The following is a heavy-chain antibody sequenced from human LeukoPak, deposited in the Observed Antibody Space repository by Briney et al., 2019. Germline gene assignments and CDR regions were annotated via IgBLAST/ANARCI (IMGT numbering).Heavy chain of an antibody. CDR2: LNYNGGNT. V-gene: IGHV3-23*01. D-gene: IGHD5-18*01. J-gene: IGHJ4*02. CDR1: GFILSSCS. Sequence: GGSLRLSCAASGFILSSCSLNWARQAPGKGLEWVSALNYNGGNTYYADSVKGRFTISRDNSKNMLYLQMNSLRAEDTAIYYCAQISVDTSRNRWADFDSWGQGILVTVSS. CDR3: AQISVDTSRNRWADFDS.